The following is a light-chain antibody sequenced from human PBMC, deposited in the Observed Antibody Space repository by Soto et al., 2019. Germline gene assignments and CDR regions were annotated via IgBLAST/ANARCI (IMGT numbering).Light chain of an antibody. CDR3: QQRSNWPPEGT. V-gene: IGKV3-11*01. CDR1: QSVSSY. Sequence: EIVLTQSPATLSVSPGERATLSCRASQSVSSYLAWYQQKPGQAPRLLIYDASNRATGIPAMFSGSGSGSDFTLTISSLEPEDFAVYYCQQRSNWPPEGTFGQGTKVDIK. CDR2: DAS. J-gene: IGKJ1*01.